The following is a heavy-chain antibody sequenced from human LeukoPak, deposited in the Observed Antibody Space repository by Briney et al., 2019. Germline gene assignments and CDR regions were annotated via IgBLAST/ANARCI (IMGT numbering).Heavy chain of an antibody. CDR3: AKDLYSNYGPADY. CDR1: GFTFRSYA. V-gene: IGHV3-23*01. CDR2: INGGGVNT. J-gene: IGHJ4*02. Sequence: PGGSLRLSCVVSGFTFRSYAMSWVRQAPGKGLEWVSTINGGGVNTHYADSVGGRFTISRDNSKNTLFLQMNSLRDEDTAVYYCAKDLYSNYGPADYWGQGNLVTVSS. D-gene: IGHD4-11*01.